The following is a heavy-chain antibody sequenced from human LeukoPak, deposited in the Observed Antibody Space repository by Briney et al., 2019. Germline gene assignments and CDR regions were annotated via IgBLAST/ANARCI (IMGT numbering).Heavy chain of an antibody. V-gene: IGHV3-30*18. Sequence: GGSLRLSCAASGFTFSSYGMHWVRQAPGKGLEWVAVISYDGSNKYYADSVKGRFTISRDNSKNTLYLQMNGLRAEDTAVYYCAKDEVGAFDYWGQGTLVTVSS. CDR3: AKDEVGAFDY. D-gene: IGHD1-26*01. CDR1: GFTFSSYG. CDR2: ISYDGSNK. J-gene: IGHJ4*02.